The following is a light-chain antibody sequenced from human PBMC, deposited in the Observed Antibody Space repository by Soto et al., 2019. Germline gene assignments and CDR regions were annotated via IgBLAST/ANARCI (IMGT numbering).Light chain of an antibody. CDR2: RNE. CDR1: NSRSGSNY. CDR3: AKWDDSLRVYV. V-gene: IGLV1-47*01. J-gene: IGLJ1*01. Sequence: QSVLPQPPSASGTPGQRVTISCSTTNSRSGSNYVYWYQQLPGAAPKLLIYRNEQRPSGVPDRFSASKSGTSASLAISGLRSEDEADYFCAKWDDSLRVYVFGSGTKLTVL.